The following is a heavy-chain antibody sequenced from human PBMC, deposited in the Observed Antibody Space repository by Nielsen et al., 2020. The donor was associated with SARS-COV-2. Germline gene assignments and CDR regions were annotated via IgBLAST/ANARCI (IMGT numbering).Heavy chain of an antibody. V-gene: IGHV3-48*01. D-gene: IGHD1-14*01. CDR2: ISSSDAET. J-gene: IGHJ4*02. CDR1: GFSFSTYA. Sequence: GGSLRLSCAASGFSFSTYAMSWVRQAPGKGLEWVSAISSSDAETYNADSVKGRFTISRDNAKNSLYLRMNSLRAEDTAIYYCARDREPGYNAVDYWGQGTLVTVSS. CDR3: ARDREPGYNAVDY.